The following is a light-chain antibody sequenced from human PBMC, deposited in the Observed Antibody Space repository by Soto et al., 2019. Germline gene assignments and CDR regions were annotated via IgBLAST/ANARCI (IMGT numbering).Light chain of an antibody. V-gene: IGLV2-14*01. J-gene: IGLJ1*01. CDR1: SSDVGAYDF. Sequence: QSALTQPASVSGSPGQSITISCTGTSSDVGAYDFVSWYQQHPGKAPKLMIYEVSNRPSGVSNRFSGSKSGNTASLTISALQAEDEADYHCSSYRSTSSYVLGTGTKVTVL. CDR2: EVS. CDR3: SSYRSTSSYV.